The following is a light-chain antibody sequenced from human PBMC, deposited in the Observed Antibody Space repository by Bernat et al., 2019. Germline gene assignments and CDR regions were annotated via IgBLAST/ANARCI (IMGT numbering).Light chain of an antibody. CDR1: SSNVGINT. CDR3: GVWDDRLIGWV. J-gene: IGLJ2*01. CDR2: SNV. V-gene: IGLV1-44*01. Sequence: QPMLTQPPSASGTPGQRVTISCSGSSSNVGINTVNWYQHLPGAAPKLLIQSNVQRPSGVPDRFSGSKSGTSASLAISQLRSDDEGDYYCGVWDDRLIGWVFGGGTKLTVL.